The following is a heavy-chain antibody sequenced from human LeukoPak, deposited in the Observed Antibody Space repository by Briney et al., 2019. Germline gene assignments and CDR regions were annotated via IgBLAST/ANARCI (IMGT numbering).Heavy chain of an antibody. Sequence: ASVKVSCKASGGTFSSYAISWVRQAPGQGLEWMGGIIPIFGTANYAQKFQGRVTITADESTSTAYMELSSLRSEDTAVYYCATTRQLVSYFDFWGQGTLVTVSS. D-gene: IGHD6-13*01. CDR3: ATTRQLVSYFDF. J-gene: IGHJ4*02. CDR1: GGTFSSYA. V-gene: IGHV1-69*13. CDR2: IIPIFGTA.